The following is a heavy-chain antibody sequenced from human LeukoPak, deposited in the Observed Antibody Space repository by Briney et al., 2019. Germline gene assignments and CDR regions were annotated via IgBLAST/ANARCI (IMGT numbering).Heavy chain of an antibody. D-gene: IGHD6-19*01. CDR3: ARRVAVARRDAFDI. V-gene: IGHV1-18*01. CDR2: ISSYNGNT. Sequence: ASVTVSCMASGYTFTSYGISWVRQPPGQGLEWMGWISSYNGNTNYAQKLQGRVTMYTDTSTGTAYMELRSLRSDDTAVYYCARRVAVARRDAFDIWGQGTMVTVSS. J-gene: IGHJ3*02. CDR1: GYTFTSYG.